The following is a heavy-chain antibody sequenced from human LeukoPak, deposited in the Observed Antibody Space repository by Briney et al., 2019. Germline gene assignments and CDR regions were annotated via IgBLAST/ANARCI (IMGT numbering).Heavy chain of an antibody. V-gene: IGHV4-38-2*02. CDR2: FYHGGST. D-gene: IGHD3-10*01. CDR3: ARGGYYGSGNDFRFDP. J-gene: IGHJ5*02. CDR1: GYSISTGYY. Sequence: SETLSLTCTVSGYSISTGYYWDWIRQPPGKGLEWIGTFYHGGSTYYNPSLKSRVTISVDTSKNQFSLKLSSVTAADTAIYYCARGGYYGSGNDFRFDPWGQGTLVTVSS.